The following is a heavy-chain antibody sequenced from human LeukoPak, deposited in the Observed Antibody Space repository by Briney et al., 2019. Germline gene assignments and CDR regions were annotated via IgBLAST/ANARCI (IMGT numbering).Heavy chain of an antibody. V-gene: IGHV3-43*02. CDR2: ISGDGGST. Sequence: PGGSLRLSCAASGFTFDDYAMHWVRQARGKGLEWVSYISGDGGSTYYADSVKGRFTISRDNGKNSLYLQMNSLRTEDTALYYCAKAFDSSGLGYYFDYWGQGTLVTVSS. CDR3: AKAFDSSGLGYYFDY. D-gene: IGHD6-19*01. CDR1: GFTFDDYA. J-gene: IGHJ4*02.